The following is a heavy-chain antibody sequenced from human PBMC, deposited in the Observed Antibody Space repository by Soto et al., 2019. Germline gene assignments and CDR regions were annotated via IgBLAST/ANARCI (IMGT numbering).Heavy chain of an antibody. CDR3: ARAVAVPADFDY. J-gene: IGHJ4*02. Sequence: QVQLVQSGXEEKKXGASVKVSCKASGYTFTGYAMHWVRQAPGQRLEWMGWINAGNGNTKYSQKFQGRVTITRDTSASTAYMELSSLRSEDTAVYYCARAVAVPADFDYWGQGTLVTVSS. D-gene: IGHD6-19*01. CDR2: INAGNGNT. V-gene: IGHV1-3*05. CDR1: GYTFTGYA.